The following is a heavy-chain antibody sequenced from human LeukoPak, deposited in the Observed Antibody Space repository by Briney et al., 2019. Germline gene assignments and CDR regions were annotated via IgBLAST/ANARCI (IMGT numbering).Heavy chain of an antibody. J-gene: IGHJ4*02. D-gene: IGHD3-3*01. CDR3: ARASTIFGHFAY. Sequence: WIGSIYYSGSTYYNPSLKSRLTISVDTSKNQFSLKLTSVTAADTAVYYCARASTIFGHFAYWGRGTLVTVSS. V-gene: IGHV4-39*07. CDR2: IYYSGST.